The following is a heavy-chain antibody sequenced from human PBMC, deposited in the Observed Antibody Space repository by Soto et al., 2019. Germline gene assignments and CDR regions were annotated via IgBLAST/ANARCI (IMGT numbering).Heavy chain of an antibody. CDR1: GFTFSSYA. CDR3: AKGGQQLGGGYFDY. V-gene: IGHV3-23*01. Sequence: EVQLLESGGGLVQPGGSLRLSCAASGFTFSSYAMSWVRQAPGQGLEWVSAISGSGGSTYYADSVKGRFTISRDNSKNTLFLQMNSLGAEDTAVYYCAKGGQQLGGGYFDYWGQGTLVTVSS. CDR2: ISGSGGST. D-gene: IGHD6-13*01. J-gene: IGHJ4*02.